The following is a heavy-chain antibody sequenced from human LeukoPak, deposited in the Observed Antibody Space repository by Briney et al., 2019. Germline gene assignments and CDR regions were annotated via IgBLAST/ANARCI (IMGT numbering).Heavy chain of an antibody. D-gene: IGHD6-13*01. CDR1: GYTFTGYY. V-gene: IGHV1-2*02. CDR2: INPNSGGT. Sequence: ASVKVSCKASGYTFTGYYMHWVRQAPGQGLEWMGWINPNSGGTNYAQKFQGRVTMTRDTSISTAYTELSSLRSDDTAVYYCARVPSSSWGTDYWGQGTLVTVSS. CDR3: ARVPSSSWGTDY. J-gene: IGHJ4*02.